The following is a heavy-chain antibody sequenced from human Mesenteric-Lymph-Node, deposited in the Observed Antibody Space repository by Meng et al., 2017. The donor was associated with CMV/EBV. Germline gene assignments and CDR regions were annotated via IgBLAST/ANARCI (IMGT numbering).Heavy chain of an antibody. CDR1: GGSFSGYY. CDR2: INHNGST. J-gene: IGHJ4*02. CDR3: ASAPEDSWRNYYGHFDY. Sequence: SETLSLTCAVYGGSFSGYYWSWIRQPPGKGLEWIGKINHNGSTDYNPSLKSRLTISVDTSKNQFSLKLSSVTAADTALYYCASAPEDSWRNYYGHFDYWGQGTLVTVSS. D-gene: IGHD3-10*01. V-gene: IGHV4-34*01.